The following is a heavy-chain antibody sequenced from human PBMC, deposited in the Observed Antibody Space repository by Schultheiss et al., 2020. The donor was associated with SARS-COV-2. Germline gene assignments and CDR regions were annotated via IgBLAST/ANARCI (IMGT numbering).Heavy chain of an antibody. J-gene: IGHJ6*02. Sequence: SETLSLTCTVSGGSISSGDYYWSWIRQHPGKGLEWIGYIYYSGSTYYNPSLKSRVTISVDTSKNQFSLKLSSVTAADTAVYYCARDVSRFRYYYGMDVWGQGTTVTVSS. CDR1: GGSISSGDYY. CDR3: ARDVSRFRYYYGMDV. CDR2: IYYSGST. V-gene: IGHV4-31*03. D-gene: IGHD3-10*01.